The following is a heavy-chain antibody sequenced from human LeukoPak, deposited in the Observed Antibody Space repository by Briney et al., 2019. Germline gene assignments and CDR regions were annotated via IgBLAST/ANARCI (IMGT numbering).Heavy chain of an antibody. V-gene: IGHV1-69*13. CDR1: GGTFSSYA. CDR3: ARSNWASGVFDY. J-gene: IGHJ4*02. D-gene: IGHD3-10*01. CDR2: IIPIFGTA. Sequence: GASVKVSCKASGGTFSSYAISWVRQAPGQGLEWMGGIIPIFGTANYAQKFQGRVTITADESTSTAYMELSSLRSEDTAVYYCARSNWASGVFDYWGQGTLVTVSS.